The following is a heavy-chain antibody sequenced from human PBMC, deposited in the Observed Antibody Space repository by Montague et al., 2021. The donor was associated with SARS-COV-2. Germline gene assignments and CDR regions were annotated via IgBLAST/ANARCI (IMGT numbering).Heavy chain of an antibody. CDR2: IFYTGST. J-gene: IGHJ5*02. V-gene: IGHV4-39*01. D-gene: IGHD3-22*01. CDR3: ARRRLDFYDSRHWFDP. Sequence: SETLSLTCTVSGGSMYIYGSHYYWDWIRQPPGKGLELIGTIFYTGSTIYNSSLKSRVTISIDTSKNQYSLELNSVTAADTAVYYCARRRLDFYDSRHWFDPWGQGALVTVPS. CDR1: GGSMYIYGSHYY.